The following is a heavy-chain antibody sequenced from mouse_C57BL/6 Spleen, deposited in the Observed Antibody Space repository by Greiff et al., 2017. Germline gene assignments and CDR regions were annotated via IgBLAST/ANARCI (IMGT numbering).Heavy chain of an antibody. D-gene: IGHD1-1*01. J-gene: IGHJ1*03. CDR1: GYAFSSYW. CDR2: IYPGDGDT. V-gene: IGHV1-80*01. CDR3: ARSFTTVVAWYFDV. Sequence: VKLMESGAELVKPGASVKISCKASGYAFSSYWMNWVKQRPGKGLEWIGQIYPGDGDTNYNGKFKGKATLTADKSSSTAYMQLSSLTSEDSAVYFCARSFTTVVAWYFDVWGTGTTVTVSS.